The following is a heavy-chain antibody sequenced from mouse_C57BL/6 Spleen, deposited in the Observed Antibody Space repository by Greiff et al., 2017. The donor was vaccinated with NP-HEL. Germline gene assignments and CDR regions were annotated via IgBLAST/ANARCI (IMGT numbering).Heavy chain of an antibody. Sequence: VQLQQPGAELVRPGTSVKLSCKASGYTFTSYWMHWVKQRPGQGLEWIGVIDPSDSYTNYNQKFKGKATLTVDTSSSTAYMQLSSLTSEDSAVYYCARGNSYAMDYWGQGTSVTVSS. J-gene: IGHJ4*01. CDR2: IDPSDSYT. CDR3: ARGNSYAMDY. V-gene: IGHV1-59*01. CDR1: GYTFTSYW.